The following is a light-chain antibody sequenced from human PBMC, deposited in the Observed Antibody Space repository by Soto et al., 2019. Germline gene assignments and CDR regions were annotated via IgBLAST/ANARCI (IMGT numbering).Light chain of an antibody. CDR2: DAS. CDR1: ESLSIN. J-gene: IGKJ4*01. CDR3: QQRSNWPLT. V-gene: IGKV3-11*01. Sequence: EIVMTQSPATLSVSPGERATLSCRASESLSINLAWYQQKPGQAPRLLIYDASNRATGIPARFSGSGSGTDFTLTISSLEPEDFAVYYCQQRSNWPLTFGGGTKVDI.